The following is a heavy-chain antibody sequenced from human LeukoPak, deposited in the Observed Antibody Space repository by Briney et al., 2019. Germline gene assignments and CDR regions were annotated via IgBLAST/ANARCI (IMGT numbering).Heavy chain of an antibody. Sequence: PSETLSLTCTVSGGSISSSTYYWAWVRQPPGKGLEWIASIYYSGTTYYNPSLKSRVTISVDTSKNQFSLKLSSVTAADTAVYYCARGLYFDWLRGSIYYFDYWGQGTLVTVSS. CDR2: IYYSGTT. V-gene: IGHV4-39*07. CDR3: ARGLYFDWLRGSIYYFDY. CDR1: GGSISSSTYY. J-gene: IGHJ4*02. D-gene: IGHD3-9*01.